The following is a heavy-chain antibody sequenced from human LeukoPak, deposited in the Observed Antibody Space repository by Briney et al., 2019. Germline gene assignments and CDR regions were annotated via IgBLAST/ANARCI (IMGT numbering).Heavy chain of an antibody. CDR1: GGSISSGTFS. J-gene: IGHJ4*02. CDR3: ARDSPTYYFDY. V-gene: IGHV4-31*03. CDR2: IYSSGSN. Sequence: SETLSLTCTVSGGSISSGTFSWTWIRQHPGKDLEWIGYIYSSGSNFYNPSLKGRVTISVDTSKNQFSLKLSSVTAADTAVYYCARDSPTYYFDYWGQGTLVTVSS.